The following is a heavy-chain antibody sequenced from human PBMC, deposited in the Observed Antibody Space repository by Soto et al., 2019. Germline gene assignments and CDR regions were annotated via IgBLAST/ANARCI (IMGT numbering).Heavy chain of an antibody. CDR1: GGSISSGGYY. D-gene: IGHD2-2*01. CDR2: IYYSRST. J-gene: IGHJ4*02. V-gene: IGHV4-31*03. Sequence: QVQLQESGPGLVKPSQTLSLTCTVSGGSISSGGYYWSWIRQHPGKGLEWIGYIYYSRSTYYNPSLKSRVTISVHTTKNQFCLKLSYVTAADTAVYYCASKCSSTSCYRNWGQGTLVTVSS. CDR3: ASKCSSTSCYRN.